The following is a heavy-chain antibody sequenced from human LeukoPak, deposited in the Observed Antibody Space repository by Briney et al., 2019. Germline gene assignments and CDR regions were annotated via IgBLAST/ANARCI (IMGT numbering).Heavy chain of an antibody. D-gene: IGHD5-18*01. CDR1: GGSISSYY. CDR3: ARLQLRSYYYMDV. Sequence: PSETLSLTCTVSGGSISSYYWSWIRQPPGKGLEWIGYIYYSGSTNYNPSLKSRVTISVDTSKNLFSLKLSSVTAADTAVYYCARLQLRSYYYMDVWGKGTTVTVSS. J-gene: IGHJ6*03. CDR2: IYYSGST. V-gene: IGHV4-59*01.